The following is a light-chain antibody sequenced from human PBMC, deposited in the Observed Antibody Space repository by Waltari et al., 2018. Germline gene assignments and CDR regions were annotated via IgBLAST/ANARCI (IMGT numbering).Light chain of an antibody. Sequence: QSVLTQPPSASRTPGQRVTLACSGGTSTTGATTSTWDQQPPGTAPKPPIYRNNPRPSGVPDRFSGSKSGTSASLAISGLQSEDEADYYCATWDDTLNVWMFGGGTKLTVL. CDR2: RNN. CDR3: ATWDDTLNVWM. V-gene: IGLV1-44*01. CDR1: TSTTGATT. J-gene: IGLJ3*02.